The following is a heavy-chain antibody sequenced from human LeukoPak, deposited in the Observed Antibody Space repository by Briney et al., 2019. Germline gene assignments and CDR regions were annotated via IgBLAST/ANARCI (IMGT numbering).Heavy chain of an antibody. CDR3: ARHSQVVRLWFDP. CDR1: GGSISSYY. D-gene: IGHD3-10*01. J-gene: IGHJ5*02. Sequence: PSETLSLTCTVSGGSISSYYWSWIRQPPGKGLEWIGYIFHSGSTNYSPSLKSRVTMSVDTSKIQFSLKLSSVTAADTAVYYCARHSQVVRLWFDPWGQGTLVTVSS. CDR2: IFHSGST. V-gene: IGHV4-59*08.